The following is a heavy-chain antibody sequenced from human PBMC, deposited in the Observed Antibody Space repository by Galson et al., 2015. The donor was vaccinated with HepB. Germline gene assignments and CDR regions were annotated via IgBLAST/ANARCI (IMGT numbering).Heavy chain of an antibody. CDR1: GFTFSSYA. D-gene: IGHD6-13*01. J-gene: IGHJ4*02. CDR3: AKLGDSSSCSPIDY. V-gene: IGHV3-23*01. Sequence: SLRLSCAASGFTFSSYAMSWVRQAPGKGLEWVSAISGSGGSTYYADSVKGRFTISRDNSKNTLYLQMNSLRAEDTAVYYCAKLGDSSSCSPIDYWGQGPLLTVSS. CDR2: ISGSGGST.